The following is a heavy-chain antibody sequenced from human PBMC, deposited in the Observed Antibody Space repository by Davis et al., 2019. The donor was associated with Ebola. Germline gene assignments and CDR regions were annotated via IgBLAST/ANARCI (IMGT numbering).Heavy chain of an antibody. CDR3: ASRIAAAYFDY. CDR2: IYHSGST. D-gene: IGHD6-13*01. J-gene: IGHJ4*02. CDR1: GGSISSGGYS. V-gene: IGHV4-30-2*01. Sequence: MPSETLSLTCAVSGGSISSGGYSWSWIRQPPGKGPEWIGYIYHSGSTYYNPSLKSRVTISVDRSKNQFSLKLSSVTAADTAVYYCASRIAAAYFDYWGQGTLVTVSS.